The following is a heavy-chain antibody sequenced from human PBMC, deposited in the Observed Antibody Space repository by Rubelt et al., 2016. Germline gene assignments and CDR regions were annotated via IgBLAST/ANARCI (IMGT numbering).Heavy chain of an antibody. CDR1: GGSISSSSYY. J-gene: IGHJ6*02. CDR3: ARVMDSGGTPYYGMDV. CDR2: IYFSGTT. V-gene: IGHV4-39*07. D-gene: IGHD2-21*01. Sequence: QVQLQQWGAGLLKPSETLSLTCAVYGGSISSSSYYWGWIRQPPGKGLEWVGHIYFSGTTYYNPSLNSRVTVSVDTSKKQFARKRTSVTAADTALYYWARVMDSGGTPYYGMDVWGQGTTVTVSS.